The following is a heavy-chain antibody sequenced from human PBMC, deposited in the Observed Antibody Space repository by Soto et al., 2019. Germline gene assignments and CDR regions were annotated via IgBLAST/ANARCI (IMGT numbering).Heavy chain of an antibody. CDR2: ISSRSYTI. D-gene: IGHD6-6*01. CDR3: ARGGSSSDKGMDV. J-gene: IGHJ6*02. V-gene: IGHV3-48*02. CDR1: GFTFSTYS. Sequence: EVQLVESGGGLVQPGGSLRLSCAASGFTFSTYSMNWVRQAPGKGLEWGSYISSRSYTIYYVDYVKGRFTISRDNAKNSLYRQMNSLRDEDTAVYYCARGGSSSDKGMDVWGPGTTVTVSS.